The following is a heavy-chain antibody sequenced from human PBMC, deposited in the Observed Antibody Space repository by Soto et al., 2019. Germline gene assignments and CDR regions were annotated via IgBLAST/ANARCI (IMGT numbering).Heavy chain of an antibody. D-gene: IGHD1-1*01. J-gene: IGHJ4*02. CDR2: ISASGNT. CDR3: AKESGAPAGTAEY. Sequence: QVQLQESGPGLVKPSETLSLTCTVSGASFSNSYWSWIRRPAGKGLEWIGRISASGNTNYNPSLKSRVTMSIDTSKNRFSLKVTSVTAADTALYYCAKESGAPAGTAEYWGQGILVTVSS. CDR1: GASFSNSY. V-gene: IGHV4-4*07.